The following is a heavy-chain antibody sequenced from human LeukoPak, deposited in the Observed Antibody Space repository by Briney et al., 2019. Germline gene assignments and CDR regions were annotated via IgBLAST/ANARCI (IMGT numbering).Heavy chain of an antibody. Sequence: GGSLRLSCAASGFNFSSYSMNWVRQAPGKGLEWVSSISSSSSTIYYADSVKGRFTISRDNAKNSLYLQMNSLRADDTAVYYCAGDSYCSSTSCYPRYFQHWGQGTLVTVSS. CDR2: ISSSSSTI. D-gene: IGHD2-2*01. CDR1: GFNFSSYS. CDR3: AGDSYCSSTSCYPRYFQH. J-gene: IGHJ1*01. V-gene: IGHV3-48*01.